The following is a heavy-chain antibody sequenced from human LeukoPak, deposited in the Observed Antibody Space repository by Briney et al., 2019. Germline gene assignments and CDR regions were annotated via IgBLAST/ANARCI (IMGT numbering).Heavy chain of an antibody. Sequence: GRSLRLSCAASGFTFSSYAMHWVRQAPGKGLEWMAVISYDGSNKYYADSVKGRFTISRDNSKNTLYLQMNSLRAEDTAVYYCARDDDWNSYFDYWGQGTLVTVSS. CDR1: GFTFSSYA. D-gene: IGHD1-7*01. J-gene: IGHJ4*02. CDR3: ARDDDWNSYFDY. CDR2: ISYDGSNK. V-gene: IGHV3-30*04.